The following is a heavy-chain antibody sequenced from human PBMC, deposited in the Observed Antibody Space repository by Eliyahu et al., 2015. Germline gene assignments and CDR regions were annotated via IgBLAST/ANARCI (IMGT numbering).Heavy chain of an antibody. V-gene: IGHV4-38-2*02. D-gene: IGHD6-13*01. CDR2: SHPRGSI. CDR3: ARVYSSNWLAKGSLDY. CDR1: GYSVSXDYH. J-gene: IGHJ4*02. Sequence: QVQLQESGPRLVKPSETLSLTCTVXGYSVSXDYHWAWIRQPPGKGLEWIGSSHPRGSIYYNPSLKSRVTTSVDTAKNQLSLRLSSVTAADTAVYYCARVYSSNWLAKGSLDYWGQGTLVTVSA.